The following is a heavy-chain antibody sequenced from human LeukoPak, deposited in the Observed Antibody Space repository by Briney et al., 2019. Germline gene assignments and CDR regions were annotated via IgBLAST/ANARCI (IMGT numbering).Heavy chain of an antibody. CDR3: ATWGKGWDPFFDY. V-gene: IGHV1-24*01. Sequence: ASVKVSCNVSGYTLTELSMHWVRQAPGKGLEWMGGFDPEDDETVSAQKFQGRVTMTEDTSTDTAYMGLSSLRSDDTAAYYCATWGKGWDPFFDYWGQGTLVIVSS. CDR2: FDPEDDET. J-gene: IGHJ4*02. CDR1: GYTLTELS. D-gene: IGHD6-19*01.